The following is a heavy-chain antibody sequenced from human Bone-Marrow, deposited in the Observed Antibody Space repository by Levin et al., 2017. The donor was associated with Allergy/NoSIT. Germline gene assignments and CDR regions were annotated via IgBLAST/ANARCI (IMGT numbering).Heavy chain of an antibody. V-gene: IGHV3-30-3*01. D-gene: IGHD5-24*01. CDR2: ISYDGSNK. CDR1: GFTFSSYA. CDR3: ARDGRWLQFGPEYGMDG. Sequence: PGGSLRLSCAASGFTFSSYAMHWVRQAPGKGLEWVAVISYDGSNKYYADSVKGRFTISRDNSKNTLYLQMNSLRAEDTAVYYCARDGRWLQFGPEYGMDGWGQGTTVTVSS. J-gene: IGHJ6*02.